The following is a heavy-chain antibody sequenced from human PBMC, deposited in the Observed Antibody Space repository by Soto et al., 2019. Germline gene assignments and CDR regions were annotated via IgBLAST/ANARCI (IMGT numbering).Heavy chain of an antibody. CDR3: ARVSLAAAGTFPFDY. CDR1: GGSISSGGYY. J-gene: IGHJ4*02. Sequence: PSETLSLTCTVSGGSISSGGYYWSWIRQHPGKGLEWIEYIYYSGSTYYNPSLKSRVTISVDTSKNQFSLKLSSVTAADTAVYYCARVSLAAAGTFPFDYWGQGTLVTVSS. D-gene: IGHD6-13*01. V-gene: IGHV4-31*03. CDR2: IYYSGST.